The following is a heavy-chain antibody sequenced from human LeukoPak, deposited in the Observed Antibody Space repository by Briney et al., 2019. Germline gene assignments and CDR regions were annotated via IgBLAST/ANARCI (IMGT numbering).Heavy chain of an antibody. CDR3: ARHVHCSGGSCYRYGRDD. CDR2: NHNTGST. V-gene: IGHV4-59*08. J-gene: IGHJ6*02. Sequence: SETLSLTCTVSGVSISTFPWSWIRQPPGRGLEWIGFNHNTGSTNYNPSLNSRVTISVDTSKNQFFLKLSSVTAADTAVYYCARHVHCSGGSCYRYGRDDWGQGTTVTVSS. CDR1: GVSISTFP. D-gene: IGHD2-15*01.